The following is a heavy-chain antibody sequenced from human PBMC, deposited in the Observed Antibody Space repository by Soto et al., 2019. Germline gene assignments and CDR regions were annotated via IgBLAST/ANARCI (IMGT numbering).Heavy chain of an antibody. CDR1: GYSFTGYY. J-gene: IGHJ4*02. Sequence: QVQLVQSGAEVRKPGASVRVSCKSSGYSFTGYYIHWVRQAPGQGLERLGWINPDRGNAHYAQKFQDRVTMPGDTSTTTAFMELSRLRSDDTAVYYCARGGNGAYYANALDSWGQGTLITVSS. V-gene: IGHV1-2*02. D-gene: IGHD3-22*01. CDR2: INPDRGNA. CDR3: ARGGNGAYYANALDS.